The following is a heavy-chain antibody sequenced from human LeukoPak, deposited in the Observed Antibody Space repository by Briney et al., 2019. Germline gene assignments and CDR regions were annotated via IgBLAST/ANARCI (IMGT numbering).Heavy chain of an antibody. J-gene: IGHJ6*02. Sequence: SETLSLTCTVSGDSISSNYWSWTRQAPGKGLEWIGYIYYSGSTNYNPSLKSRVTISVDTSKNQFSLKLSSVTAADTAVYYCARGVGNYYYYYGMDVWGQGTTVTVSS. CDR1: GDSISSNY. CDR3: ARGVGNYYYYYGMDV. V-gene: IGHV4-59*08. CDR2: IYYSGST. D-gene: IGHD3-10*01.